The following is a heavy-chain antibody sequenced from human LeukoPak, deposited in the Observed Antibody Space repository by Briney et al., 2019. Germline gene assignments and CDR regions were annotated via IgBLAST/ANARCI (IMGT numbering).Heavy chain of an antibody. CDR1: GFTFSSYA. Sequence: PGGSLRLSCAASGFTFSSYAMHWVRQAPGKGLEWVAVISYDGSNKYYADSVKGRFTISRDNSKNTLYLQMNSLRAEDTAVYYCARAADYGGYYYYYGMDVWGQGTTVTVSS. CDR3: ARAADYGGYYYYYGMDV. CDR2: ISYDGSNK. V-gene: IGHV3-30*04. J-gene: IGHJ6*02. D-gene: IGHD4-23*01.